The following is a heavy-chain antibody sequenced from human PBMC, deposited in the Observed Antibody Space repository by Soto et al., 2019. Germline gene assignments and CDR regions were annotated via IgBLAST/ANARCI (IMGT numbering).Heavy chain of an antibody. Sequence: ASVKVSCKASGYTFTDYYMHWVRRAPGQGLEWMGWINDNSGATRYSQRFQGRVTLTRDTSISTAYLELSSLRSDDTAVYYCARDSAAAAGLSFDSWGQGTLVTVSS. CDR2: INDNSGAT. J-gene: IGHJ4*02. V-gene: IGHV1-2*02. CDR3: ARDSAAAAGLSFDS. CDR1: GYTFTDYY. D-gene: IGHD6-13*01.